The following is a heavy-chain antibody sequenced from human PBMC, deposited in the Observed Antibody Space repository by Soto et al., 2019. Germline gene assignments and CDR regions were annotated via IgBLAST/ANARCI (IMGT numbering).Heavy chain of an antibody. CDR3: AKDQRYSSSWYPGNSYYYGMDV. CDR2: ISYDGRNK. D-gene: IGHD6-13*01. CDR1: GFTFSSYG. J-gene: IGHJ6*02. Sequence: QVQLVESGGGVVQPGRSLRLSCAASGFTFSSYGMHWVRQAPGKGLEWVAVISYDGRNKYYADSVKGRFTISRDNAKNTLYLHMNSLRAEDTAVYYCAKDQRYSSSWYPGNSYYYGMDVWGQGTTVTVSS. V-gene: IGHV3-30*18.